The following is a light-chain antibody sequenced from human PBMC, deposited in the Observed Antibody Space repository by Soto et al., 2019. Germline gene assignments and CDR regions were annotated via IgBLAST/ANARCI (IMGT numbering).Light chain of an antibody. V-gene: IGLV1-40*01. CDR1: SSSIGAGYD. J-gene: IGLJ1*01. Sequence: QSVLTQPPSVSGAPGQRVTISCTGSSSSIGAGYDVHWYQQLPGTAPKLLIYGNSHRPSGVPDRFSGSKSGASASLAITGLQAEDEADYYCQSYDNSLSGSYVFGTGTKLTV. CDR2: GNS. CDR3: QSYDNSLSGSYV.